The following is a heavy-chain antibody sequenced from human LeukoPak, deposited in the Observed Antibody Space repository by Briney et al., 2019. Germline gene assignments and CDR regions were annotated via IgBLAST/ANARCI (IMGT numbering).Heavy chain of an antibody. CDR3: ATHTTSYGEDY. V-gene: IGHV4-59*01. D-gene: IGHD4/OR15-4a*01. CDR2: KYYSGTT. CDR1: GGSINNYY. J-gene: IGHJ4*02. Sequence: SETLSLTCTVSGGSINNYYWSWIRQPPGKGLEWIGYKYYSGTTKYNPSLKSRVTISLGTSKNQFSLKLTPVTTADTAVYYCATHTTSYGEDYWGQGALVTVSS.